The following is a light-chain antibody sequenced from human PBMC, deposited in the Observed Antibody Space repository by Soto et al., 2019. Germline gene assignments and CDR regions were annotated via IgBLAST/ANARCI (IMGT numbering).Light chain of an antibody. CDR3: QTWGTGIVV. V-gene: IGLV4-69*01. J-gene: IGLJ2*01. CDR1: RGHSSYA. CDR2: LNSDGSH. Sequence: QLVLTQSPSASASLGASVKLTCTLSRGHSSYAIAWHQQQPEKGPRYLMKLNSDGSHSKGDGSPDRFSGSSSGAERYLTISGLQSEDEADYYCQTWGTGIVVFGGGTKLTVL.